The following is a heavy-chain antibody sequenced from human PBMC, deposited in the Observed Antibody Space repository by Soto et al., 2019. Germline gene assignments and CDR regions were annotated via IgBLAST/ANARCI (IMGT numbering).Heavy chain of an antibody. Sequence: ASVKVSCKASGYTFTSYGISWVRQAPGQGLEWVGWISAYNGNTNYAQKLQGRVTMTTDTSTSTAYMELRSLRSDDTAAYYCARSPPGGSYGKLDYWGQGTLVTVSS. CDR2: ISAYNGNT. V-gene: IGHV1-18*04. CDR3: ARSPPGGSYGKLDY. CDR1: GYTFTSYG. J-gene: IGHJ4*02. D-gene: IGHD5-18*01.